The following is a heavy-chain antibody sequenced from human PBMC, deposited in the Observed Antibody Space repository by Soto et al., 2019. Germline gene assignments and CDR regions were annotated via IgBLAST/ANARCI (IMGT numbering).Heavy chain of an antibody. CDR3: AKPFGGYDAFDI. CDR2: ITGSGGST. Sequence: EVQLLESGGGLVQPGGSLRLSCAASGFTFSSYAMSWVRQAPGKGLEWVSAITGSGGSTYYADSVKGRFTISRDNSKNTLYLQMNSLRAEDTAVSYCAKPFGGYDAFDIWGQGTMVTVSS. CDR1: GFTFSSYA. V-gene: IGHV3-23*01. D-gene: IGHD3-16*01. J-gene: IGHJ3*02.